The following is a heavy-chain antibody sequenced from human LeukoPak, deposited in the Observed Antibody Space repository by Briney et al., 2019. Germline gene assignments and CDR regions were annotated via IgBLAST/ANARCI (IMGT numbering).Heavy chain of an antibody. J-gene: IGHJ6*02. Sequence: GGSLRLSCAASTFTRSGYSMNWVRQAAGKGLEWVAYTSETSSHTYYGDSVKGRFTISRDNAKNSLYLQMNSLRVEDTAIYYCARDRAPKARIGGMDVWGQGTTVIVSS. D-gene: IGHD5-12*01. V-gene: IGHV3-21*06. CDR2: TSETSSHT. CDR1: TFTRSGYS. CDR3: ARDRAPKARIGGMDV.